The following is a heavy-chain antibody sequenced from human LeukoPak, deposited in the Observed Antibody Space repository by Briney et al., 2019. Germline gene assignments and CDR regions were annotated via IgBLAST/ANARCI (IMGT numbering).Heavy chain of an antibody. Sequence: GGSLRLSCAASGFTFSTFAMIWVRQPPGKGLEWVSSIFPSGGEIHYADSVRGRFTISRDNSKSTLSLQMNSLRVEDTAIYYCATYRQVLLPFESWGQGTLVTVSS. V-gene: IGHV3-23*01. D-gene: IGHD2-8*02. CDR3: ATYRQVLLPFES. CDR1: GFTFSTFA. CDR2: IFPSGGEI. J-gene: IGHJ4*02.